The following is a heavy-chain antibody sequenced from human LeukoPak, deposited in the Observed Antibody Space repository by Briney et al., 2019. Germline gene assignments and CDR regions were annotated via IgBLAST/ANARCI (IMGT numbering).Heavy chain of an antibody. Sequence: GGSLRLSCAASGFTFSSYWMSWVRQAPGKGLEWVANIKQDGSEKYYVDSVKGRFTISRDNAKNSLYLQMNSLRAEDTAVYYCARGGWFGELPCDHWGQGTLVTVSS. CDR2: IKQDGSEK. CDR1: GFTFSSYW. J-gene: IGHJ4*02. CDR3: ARGGWFGELPCDH. V-gene: IGHV3-7*01. D-gene: IGHD3-10*01.